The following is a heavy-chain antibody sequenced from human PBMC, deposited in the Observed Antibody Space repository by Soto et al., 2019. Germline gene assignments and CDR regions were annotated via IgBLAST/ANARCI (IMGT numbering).Heavy chain of an antibody. CDR2: ISSSGSTI. V-gene: IGHV3-11*01. CDR3: ARPDGGGSAHSAFDI. CDR1: GFTFSDYY. Sequence: VGSLRLSCAASGFTFSDYYMSWIRQAPGKGLEWVSYISSSGSTIYYADSVKGRFTISRDNAKNSLYLQMNSLRAEDTAMYYCARPDGGGSAHSAFDIWGQGTMVTVSS. D-gene: IGHD2-15*01. J-gene: IGHJ3*02.